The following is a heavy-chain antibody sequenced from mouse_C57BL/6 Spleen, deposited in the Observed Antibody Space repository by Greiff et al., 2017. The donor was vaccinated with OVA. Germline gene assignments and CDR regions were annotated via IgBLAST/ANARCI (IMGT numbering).Heavy chain of an antibody. V-gene: IGHV1-4*01. CDR1: GYTFTSYT. CDR2: INPSSGYT. D-gene: IGHD2-3*01. CDR3: ARSAYDGYYEYYAMDY. J-gene: IGHJ4*01. Sequence: QVQLQQSGAELARPGASVKMSCKASGYTFTSYTMHWVKQRPGQGLEWIGYINPSSGYTKYNQKFKDKATLTADKSSSTAYMQLSSLTSEDSAVYYCARSAYDGYYEYYAMDYWGQGTSVTVSS.